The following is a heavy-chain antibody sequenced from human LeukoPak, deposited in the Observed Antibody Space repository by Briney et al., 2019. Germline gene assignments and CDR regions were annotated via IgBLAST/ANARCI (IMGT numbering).Heavy chain of an antibody. D-gene: IGHD3-22*01. Sequence: PSETLSLTCTVSGGSISSYYWSWIRQPPGKALEWIGYIYYSGSTNYNPSLKSRVTISVDTSKNQFSLKLSSVTAADTAVYYCARVGGYYDSSGYWSDHYYYYMDVWGKGTTVTISS. CDR1: GGSISSYY. V-gene: IGHV4-59*01. J-gene: IGHJ6*03. CDR2: IYYSGST. CDR3: ARVGGYYDSSGYWSDHYYYYMDV.